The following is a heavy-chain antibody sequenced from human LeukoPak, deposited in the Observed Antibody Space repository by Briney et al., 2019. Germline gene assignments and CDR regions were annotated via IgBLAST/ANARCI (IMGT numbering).Heavy chain of an antibody. CDR2: IYHGGNT. J-gene: IGHJ4*02. CDR1: GDSISSKNW. Sequence: PSETLSLTCAVSGDSISSKNWWNWVRQPPGKGLEWIGEIYHGGNTNYNPSLKSRVTISVDKSKNQFSLILSSVTAADTAVYYCARDRGYSKSWSFGYWGQGTLVTVSS. D-gene: IGHD6-13*01. CDR3: ARDRGYSKSWSFGY. V-gene: IGHV4-4*02.